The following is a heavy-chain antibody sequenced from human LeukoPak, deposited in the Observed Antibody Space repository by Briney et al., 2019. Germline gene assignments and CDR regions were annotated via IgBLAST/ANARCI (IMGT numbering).Heavy chain of an antibody. D-gene: IGHD3-22*01. CDR1: GYTFSSYG. J-gene: IGHJ4*02. CDR2: ISYDGSNK. Sequence: GGSLRLSCAASGYTFSSYGMHWVRQAPGKGLEWVAVISYDGSNKYYADSVKGRFTISRDNSKNTLYLQMNSLRAEDTAVYYCAVAYSSSGYYPVDYWGQGTLVTVSS. V-gene: IGHV3-30*03. CDR3: AVAYSSSGYYPVDY.